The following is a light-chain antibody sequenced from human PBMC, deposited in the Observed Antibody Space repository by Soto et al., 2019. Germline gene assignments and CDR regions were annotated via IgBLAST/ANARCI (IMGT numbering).Light chain of an antibody. CDR3: QQYDNLPYT. V-gene: IGKV1-33*01. CDR2: DAS. CDR1: QDITNS. J-gene: IGKJ2*01. Sequence: DIQMTQSPSSLSASVGDRVTITCQASQDITNSLNWYQQKPGKAPKLLIYDASNLETGVPSRFSGRRSGTDFSFTISSLQPEDFATYYCQQYDNLPYTFGQGTKVDIK.